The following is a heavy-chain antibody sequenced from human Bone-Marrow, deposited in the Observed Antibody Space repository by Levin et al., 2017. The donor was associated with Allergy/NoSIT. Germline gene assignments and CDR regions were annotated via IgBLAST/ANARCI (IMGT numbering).Heavy chain of an antibody. CDR2: IGDSSSSI. CDR1: GFTFSNSS. CDR3: ARDCPHLSYSSTWYYYYGMDV. V-gene: IGHV3-48*02. D-gene: IGHD6-13*01. J-gene: IGHJ6*02. Sequence: GGSLRLSCAASGFTFSNSSMNWVRQAPGKGLEWVSYIGDSSSSIFYADSVKGRFTISRDNAKNSLFLQMNSLRDEDTAVYYCARDCPHLSYSSTWYYYYGMDVWGQGTTVTVSS.